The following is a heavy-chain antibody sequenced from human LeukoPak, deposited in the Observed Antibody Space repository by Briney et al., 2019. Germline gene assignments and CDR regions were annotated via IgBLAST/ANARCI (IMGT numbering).Heavy chain of an antibody. CDR2: INPNSGGT. J-gene: IGHJ4*02. CDR3: ARVPYYYGSSGNDY. Sequence: ASVKVSCKASGYTFTGYYMHWVRQAPGQGLEWMGWINPNSGGTNYAQKFQGRVTMTRDTSISTAYMELSRLRSDDTAVYYCARVPYYYGSSGNDYWGQGTLVTISS. V-gene: IGHV1-2*02. CDR1: GYTFTGYY. D-gene: IGHD3-22*01.